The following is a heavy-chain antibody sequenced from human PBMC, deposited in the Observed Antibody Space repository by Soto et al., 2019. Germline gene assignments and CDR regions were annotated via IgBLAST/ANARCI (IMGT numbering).Heavy chain of an antibody. CDR1: GFIFSRYG. Sequence: QVQLVESGGGVVQPGRSLRLSCAASGFIFSRYGMHWVRQAPGKGLEWVAVISYEGSHTYYADSVTGRFTITRDNSKSRVYLHMNSLRREDTVVYYCAKEVHCGGGSCAWAEGFDYWGQGTLVTVSS. CDR3: AKEVHCGGGSCAWAEGFDY. CDR2: ISYEGSHT. D-gene: IGHD2-15*01. J-gene: IGHJ4*02. V-gene: IGHV3-30*18.